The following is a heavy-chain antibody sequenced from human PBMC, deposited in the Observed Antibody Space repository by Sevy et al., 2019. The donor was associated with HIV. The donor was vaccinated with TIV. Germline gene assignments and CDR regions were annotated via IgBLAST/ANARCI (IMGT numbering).Heavy chain of an antibody. Sequence: GGSLRLSCAASGFNFSGAAMFWVRQASGKGLEWLGRIRSKANNYETVYGASVKGRVIISRHDSKNTTYLQMNSLKTEDTAIYWCTAGDLRRSDYWGRGSLVTVSS. CDR2: IRSKANNYET. V-gene: IGHV3-73*01. CDR1: GFNFSGAA. CDR3: TAGDLRRSDY. J-gene: IGHJ4*02. D-gene: IGHD3-16*01.